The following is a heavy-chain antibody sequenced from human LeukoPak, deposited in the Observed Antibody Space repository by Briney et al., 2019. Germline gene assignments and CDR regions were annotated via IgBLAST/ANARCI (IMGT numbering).Heavy chain of an antibody. CDR2: IYYTGTT. CDR1: GGSISRGDYY. V-gene: IGHV4-30-4*08. D-gene: IGHD6-19*01. J-gene: IGHJ3*02. CDR3: ATDVAVAGTGAFDI. Sequence: KPSQTLSLTCTVSGGSISRGDYYWSWIRQPPGKGLEWIGYIYYTGTTYYSPSLKSRVTISVDTSKNQFSLKLSSVTAADTAVYYCATDVAVAGTGAFDIWGQGTMVTVSS.